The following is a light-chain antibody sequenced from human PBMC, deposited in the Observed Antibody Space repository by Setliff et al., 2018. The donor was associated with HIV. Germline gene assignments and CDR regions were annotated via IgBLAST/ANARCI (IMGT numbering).Light chain of an antibody. CDR1: SSNLGAGYD. CDR2: GNN. Sequence: QSVLTQPPSVSGAPGQRVTISCTGTSSNLGAGYDVYWYQQLPGAAPKLLIYGNNNRPSGVPDRFSGSKSGTSASLAITGLQTEDEADYYCQSFDNRLSVSVFAGGTKVTVL. J-gene: IGLJ3*02. V-gene: IGLV1-40*01. CDR3: QSFDNRLSVSV.